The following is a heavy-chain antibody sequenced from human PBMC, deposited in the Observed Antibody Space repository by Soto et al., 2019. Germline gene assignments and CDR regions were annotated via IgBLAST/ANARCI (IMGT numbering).Heavy chain of an antibody. Sequence: QVQLVQSGPEVKNPGASVKVSCKASGYTFKNYGIKWVRQAPGQGLEWVGWITTYNGNRYSAEKFQGRVTRTTDTSTSTTYMELRSLTSDDTGVYYCARYAQPKGVAADGASDYWGRGTLVTVSS. J-gene: IGHJ4*02. CDR1: GYTFKNYG. CDR2: ITTYNGNR. D-gene: IGHD6-19*01. V-gene: IGHV1-18*01. CDR3: ARYAQPKGVAADGASDY.